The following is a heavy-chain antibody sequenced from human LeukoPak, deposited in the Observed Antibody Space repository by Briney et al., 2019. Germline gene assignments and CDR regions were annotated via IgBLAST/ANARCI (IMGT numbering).Heavy chain of an antibody. V-gene: IGHV3-74*01. Sequence: GRSLRVSCAASGLSSYGMHWVRQAPGKGLVWVSRINSDGSSTSYADSVKGRFTISRDNAKNTLYLQMNSLRAEDTAVYYCARGPIGYDYDRRDYGRSAYWGQGTLVTVSS. CDR3: ARGPIGYDYDRRDYGRSAY. D-gene: IGHD3-22*01. CDR1: GLSSYG. CDR2: INSDGSST. J-gene: IGHJ4*02.